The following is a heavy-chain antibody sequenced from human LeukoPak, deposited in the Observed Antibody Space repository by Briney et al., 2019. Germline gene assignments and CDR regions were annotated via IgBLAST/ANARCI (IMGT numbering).Heavy chain of an antibody. V-gene: IGHV3-73*01. J-gene: IGHJ3*02. Sequence: PGGSLRLSCAASGFTFSGSAMHWVRQASGKGLEWVGRIRSKANSYATAYATSVKGRFTISRDDSKNTAYLQMNGLKTEDTAVYYCTSLLFSSSWSGELFDIWGQGTMVTVSS. CDR1: GFTFSGSA. CDR3: TSLLFSSSWSGELFDI. D-gene: IGHD6-13*01. CDR2: IRSKANSYAT.